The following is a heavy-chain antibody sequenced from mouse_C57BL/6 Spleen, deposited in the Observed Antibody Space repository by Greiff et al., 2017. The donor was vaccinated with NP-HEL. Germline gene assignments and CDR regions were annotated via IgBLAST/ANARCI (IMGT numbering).Heavy chain of an antibody. J-gene: IGHJ4*01. CDR2: IYPGDGDT. CDR3: ARLDGSSYCYAMDY. Sequence: QVQLKQSGPELVKPGASVKISCKASGYAFSSSWMNWVQQRPGKGLEWIGRIYPGDGDTNYNGKFKGKATLTADKSSSTAYMQLRSLTSEDSAVSFCARLDGSSYCYAMDYWGQGTSVTVSS. CDR1: GYAFSSSW. D-gene: IGHD1-1*01. V-gene: IGHV1-82*01.